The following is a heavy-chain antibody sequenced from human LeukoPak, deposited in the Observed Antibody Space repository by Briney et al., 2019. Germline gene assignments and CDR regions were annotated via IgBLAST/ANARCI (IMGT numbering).Heavy chain of an antibody. J-gene: IGHJ6*02. Sequence: PSETLSLTCTVSGASISSYYWSWIRQPAGKGLEWIGRIYPSGTTNYNPSLKSRVTMSVDTSKNQFSLKLSSVTAADTAVYYCARDAGVRDYYYGMDVWGQGTTVTVSS. D-gene: IGHD2-21*01. CDR1: GASISSYY. V-gene: IGHV4-4*07. CDR3: ARDAGVRDYYYGMDV. CDR2: IYPSGTT.